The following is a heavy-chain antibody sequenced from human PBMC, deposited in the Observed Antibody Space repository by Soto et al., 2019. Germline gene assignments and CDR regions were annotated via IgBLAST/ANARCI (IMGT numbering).Heavy chain of an antibody. J-gene: IGHJ4*02. CDR1: GGSVNSAY. V-gene: IGHV4-31*03. Sequence: QVQLQELGPGLVNPSQTLTITCTVSGGSVNSAYWSWIRQLPGKGLEWMGNIYHTGRTFYNPSVKCRVATSVDTSRPLFSLKVRSVTAADTAVYCCGRTDAYNSSFFDTWAQGTVVSVSS. CDR2: IYHTGRT. D-gene: IGHD6-6*01. CDR3: GRTDAYNSSFFDT.